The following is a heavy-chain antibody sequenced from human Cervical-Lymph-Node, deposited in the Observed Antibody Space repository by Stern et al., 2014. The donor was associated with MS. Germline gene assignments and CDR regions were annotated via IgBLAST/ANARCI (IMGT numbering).Heavy chain of an antibody. CDR1: GFTFTSYS. D-gene: IGHD5-18*01. J-gene: IGHJ3*01. CDR3: ARGYLENAFDV. V-gene: IGHV3-48*01. Sequence: VQLVQSGGGLVQPWGSLSLSCTASGFTFTSYSMDWVRQAPGQGLEWLSCIYGDTIYYADSVKGRFTTSRDNGKASVYLQMDSLRAEDTALYYCARGYLENAFDVWGQGTMVTVSS. CDR2: IYGDTI.